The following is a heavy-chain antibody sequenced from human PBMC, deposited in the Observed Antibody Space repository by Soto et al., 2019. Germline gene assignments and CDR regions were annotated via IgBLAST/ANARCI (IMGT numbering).Heavy chain of an antibody. J-gene: IGHJ4*02. D-gene: IGHD3-22*01. V-gene: IGHV3-30-3*01. Sequence: GGSLRLSCAASGFTFSSYAMHWVRQAPGKGLEWVAVISYDGSNKYYADSVKGRFTISRDNSKNTLYLQMNSLRAEDTAVYYCARALYYYDSSGPYWGQGTLLTVSS. CDR3: ARALYYYDSSGPY. CDR1: GFTFSSYA. CDR2: ISYDGSNK.